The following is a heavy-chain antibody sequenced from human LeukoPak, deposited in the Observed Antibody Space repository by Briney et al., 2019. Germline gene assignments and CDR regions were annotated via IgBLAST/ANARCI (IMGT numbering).Heavy chain of an antibody. CDR2: ISAYNGNT. J-gene: IGHJ3*02. Sequence: GASVKVSCKASGYTFTSYGISWVRQAPGQGLEWMGWISAYNGNTNYAQKLQGRVTMSTDTSTSTGYMELRRLRSDDTAVYYCARGLQETLAWLKALSAFDMWGQGTMVTVSS. D-gene: IGHD5-24*01. CDR1: GYTFTSYG. CDR3: ARGLQETLAWLKALSAFDM. V-gene: IGHV1-18*01.